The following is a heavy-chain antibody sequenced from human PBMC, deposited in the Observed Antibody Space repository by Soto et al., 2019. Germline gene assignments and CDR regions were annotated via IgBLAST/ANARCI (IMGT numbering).Heavy chain of an antibody. CDR3: TRFGAYGVN. CDR1: GYTFTSYG. CDR2: INAYNGDT. Sequence: QIQLVQSGAELKKPGASVNVSCKASGYTFTSYGLSWVRQAPGQGLEYMGWINAYNGDTRYVEKFQGRVTMTTDTSTNTAYMELRGLTYDDAAVYFCTRFGAYGVNWGQGTLVTVSS. J-gene: IGHJ4*02. V-gene: IGHV1-18*04. D-gene: IGHD4-17*01.